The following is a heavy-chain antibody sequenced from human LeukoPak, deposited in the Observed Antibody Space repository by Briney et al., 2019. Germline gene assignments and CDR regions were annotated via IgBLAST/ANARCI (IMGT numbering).Heavy chain of an antibody. CDR3: ARGRAGSGYYYGTDV. Sequence: ASVKVSCKASGYTFISYDIDWVRQATGQGLEWMGWMNPNSGNTDYAEKFQGRVTMTSNTSISTAYMELSSLRSDDTAVYYCARGRAGSGYYYGTDVWGQGTTVTVSS. CDR1: GYTFISYD. CDR2: MNPNSGNT. D-gene: IGHD2-8*02. V-gene: IGHV1-8*01. J-gene: IGHJ6*02.